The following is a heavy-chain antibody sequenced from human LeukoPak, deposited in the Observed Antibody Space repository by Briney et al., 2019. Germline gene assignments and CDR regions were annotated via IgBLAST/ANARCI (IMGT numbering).Heavy chain of an antibody. CDR2: ISWNSGYT. V-gene: IGHV3-9*01. Sequence: PGRSLTLSCAASGFTFDDYAMHWVRQAPEKGLEWVSGISWNSGYTGYADSVKGRFTISRDNSKNTLYLQMNSLRAEDTAVYYCAKDHRPYDGSGRGASYYFDYWGQGTLVTVSS. D-gene: IGHD3-10*01. CDR3: AKDHRPYDGSGRGASYYFDY. CDR1: GFTFDDYA. J-gene: IGHJ4*02.